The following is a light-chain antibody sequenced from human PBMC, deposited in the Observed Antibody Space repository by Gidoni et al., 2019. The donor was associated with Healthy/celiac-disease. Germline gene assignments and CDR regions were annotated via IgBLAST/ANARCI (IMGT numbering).Light chain of an antibody. CDR2: DDS. J-gene: IGLJ3*02. Sequence: SHVLTPPPSVSVAPGQTARITCGGNNIGSNSVHWYQQKPGQAPVLVVYDDSDRPSGIPERLSGSNSGNTATLTISRVEAGDEADYYCQVWDSSSDHWVFGGGTKLTVL. CDR1: NIGSNS. V-gene: IGLV3-21*02. CDR3: QVWDSSSDHWV.